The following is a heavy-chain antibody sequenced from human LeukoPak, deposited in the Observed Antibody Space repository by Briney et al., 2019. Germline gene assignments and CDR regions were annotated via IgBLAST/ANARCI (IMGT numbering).Heavy chain of an antibody. CDR3: ARDLYSSSPYYYYGMDV. J-gene: IGHJ6*02. D-gene: IGHD6-6*01. CDR2: IKQDGSEK. Sequence: GGSLRLSCAASGFTFSSYWMSWVRQAPGKGLEWVANIKQDGSEKYYVDSVKGRFTISKDNAKNSLYLQMNSLRAEDTAVYYCARDLYSSSPYYYYGMDVWGQGTTVTVSS. CDR1: GFTFSSYW. V-gene: IGHV3-7*01.